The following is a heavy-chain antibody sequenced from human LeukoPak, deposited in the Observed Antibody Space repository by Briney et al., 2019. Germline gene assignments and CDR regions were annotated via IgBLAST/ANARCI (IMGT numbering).Heavy chain of an antibody. Sequence: GGSLRLSCAASGFTFSSYSMNWVRQAPGKGLEWVSSISSRTSYIYYADSVKGRFTISRDNVKNSLYLQMNSLRAEDTAVYYCARDRGGDFDYWGQGTLVTVSS. D-gene: IGHD2-21*01. CDR2: ISSRTSYI. CDR1: GFTFSSYS. CDR3: ARDRGGDFDY. J-gene: IGHJ4*02. V-gene: IGHV3-21*01.